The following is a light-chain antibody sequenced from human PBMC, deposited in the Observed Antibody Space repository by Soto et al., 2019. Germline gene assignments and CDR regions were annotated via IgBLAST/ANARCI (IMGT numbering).Light chain of an antibody. CDR2: DAS. Sequence: DIQMTQSPSTLSASVGDRVTITCRASQSISSWLAWYQQKPGKAPKLLIYDASSLESGVPSRFSGSGSETEFTLTISSLQPDDFATYYCQQYNSYSYTVGQGTKLEIK. CDR3: QQYNSYSYT. V-gene: IGKV1-5*01. CDR1: QSISSW. J-gene: IGKJ2*01.